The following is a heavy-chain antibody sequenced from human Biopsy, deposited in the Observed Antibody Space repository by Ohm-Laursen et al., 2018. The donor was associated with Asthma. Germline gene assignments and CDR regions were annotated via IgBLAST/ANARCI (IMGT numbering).Heavy chain of an antibody. Sequence: SLRLSCAASGFTFSTSWMTWVRQAPGKGLEWVANIKEDGSEKNYVDSVKGRFTISRDNGKNSLYLQMNSLRPDDTAVYYCARDVMEWYLPAFDFWGQGTLVTVSS. CDR1: GFTFSTSW. CDR2: IKEDGSEK. D-gene: IGHD3-3*01. J-gene: IGHJ4*02. V-gene: IGHV3-7*01. CDR3: ARDVMEWYLPAFDF.